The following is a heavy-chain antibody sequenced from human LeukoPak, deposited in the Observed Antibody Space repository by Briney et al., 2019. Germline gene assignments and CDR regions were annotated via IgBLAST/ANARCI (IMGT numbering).Heavy chain of an antibody. D-gene: IGHD4-23*01. CDR3: ARRWSGDY. J-gene: IGHJ4*02. CDR1: GDTFTTYA. V-gene: IGHV7-4-1*02. CDR2: FNTNTGNP. Sequence: ASVKVSCKASGDTFTTYAIIWVRRAPGQRLEWMRWFNTNTGNPTYDPGFTGRSVFSLDTSASTAYLQIRSLNAEDTAVYYCARRWSGDYWGEGTLVTVSS.